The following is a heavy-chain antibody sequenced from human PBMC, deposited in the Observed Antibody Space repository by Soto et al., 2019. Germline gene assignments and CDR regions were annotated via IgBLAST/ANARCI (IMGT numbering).Heavy chain of an antibody. Sequence: GGSLRLSGAASGFTFSSYSMNWVRQAPGKGLEWVSSISSSSSYIYYADSVKGRFTISRDNAKNSLYLQMNSLRAEDTAVYYCAATMVRGVIEAARNDYWGQGTLVTVSS. CDR3: AATMVRGVIEAARNDY. J-gene: IGHJ4*02. D-gene: IGHD3-10*01. CDR1: GFTFSSYS. CDR2: ISSSSSYI. V-gene: IGHV3-21*01.